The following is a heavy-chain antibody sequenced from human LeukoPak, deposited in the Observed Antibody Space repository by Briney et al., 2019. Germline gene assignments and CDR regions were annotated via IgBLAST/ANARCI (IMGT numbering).Heavy chain of an antibody. CDR3: AKGYCTGASCYVLDS. D-gene: IGHD2-15*01. Sequence: ASVKVSCKASGYDFTTNYIHWVRQAPGQGLEWMGTINPSVGSTTYGQRFQGRVTMTRDTSTTTVYMDLSSLTSEDTAIYYRAKGYCTGASCYVLDSWGQGTLVTVS. CDR1: GYDFTTNY. CDR2: INPSVGST. V-gene: IGHV1-46*01. J-gene: IGHJ4*02.